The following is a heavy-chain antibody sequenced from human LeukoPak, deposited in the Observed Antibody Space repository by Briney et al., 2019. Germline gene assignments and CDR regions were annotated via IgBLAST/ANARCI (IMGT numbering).Heavy chain of an antibody. J-gene: IGHJ4*02. CDR3: ARTTKLTAFDY. D-gene: IGHD7-27*01. CDR1: GGSISSGGYY. CDR2: IYYSGST. Sequence: SQTLSLTCTVSGGSISSGGYYWSWIRQHPGRGLEWIGYIYYSGSTYYNPSLKSRVTISVDTSKNQFSLKLSSVTAADTAVYYCARTTKLTAFDYWGQGTLVTVSS. V-gene: IGHV4-31*03.